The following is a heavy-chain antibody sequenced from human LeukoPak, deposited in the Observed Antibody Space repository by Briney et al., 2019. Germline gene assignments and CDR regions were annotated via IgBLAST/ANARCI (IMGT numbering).Heavy chain of an antibody. D-gene: IGHD6-19*01. Sequence: PGGSLRLSCAASGFTFSSYAMHWVRQAPGKGPEWVAVISYDGSNKYYADSVKGRFTISRDNSKNTLYLQMNSLRAEDTAVYYCAREKDSSGWDWGQGTLVTVSS. CDR1: GFTFSSYA. CDR2: ISYDGSNK. J-gene: IGHJ4*02. V-gene: IGHV3-30-3*01. CDR3: AREKDSSGWD.